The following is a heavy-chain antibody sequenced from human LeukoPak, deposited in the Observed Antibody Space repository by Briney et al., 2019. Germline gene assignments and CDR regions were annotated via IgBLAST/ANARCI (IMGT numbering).Heavy chain of an antibody. V-gene: IGHV4-34*01. Sequence: SETLSLTCAVYGGSFSGYYWSWIRQPPGKGLEWIGEINHSGSTNYNPSLKSRVTISVDTSKNQFSLKLTSVTAADTAVYYCARGRYFGYWGQGTLVTVSS. CDR1: GGSFSGYY. D-gene: IGHD3-9*01. J-gene: IGHJ4*02. CDR2: INHSGST. CDR3: ARGRYFGY.